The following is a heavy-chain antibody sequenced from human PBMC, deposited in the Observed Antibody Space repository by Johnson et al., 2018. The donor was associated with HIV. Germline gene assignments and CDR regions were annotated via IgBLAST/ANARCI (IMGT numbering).Heavy chain of an antibody. CDR3: ASGLAAARGAFDI. Sequence: QVQLVESGGGVVQPGRSLRLSCVASGFTFSSYTMHWVRQAPGKGLEWVAVISYDGSNKYYADSVKGRFTISRDNSKNSLYLQMNSLNTEDTAVYYCASGLAAARGAFDIWGQGTMVTVSS. D-gene: IGHD6-13*01. V-gene: IGHV3-30*04. CDR1: GFTFSSYT. CDR2: ISYDGSNK. J-gene: IGHJ3*02.